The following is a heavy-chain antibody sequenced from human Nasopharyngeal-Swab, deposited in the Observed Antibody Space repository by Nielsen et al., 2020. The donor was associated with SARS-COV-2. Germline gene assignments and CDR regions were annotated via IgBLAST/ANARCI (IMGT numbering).Heavy chain of an antibody. Sequence: SQTLSLTCAISGDSVSSNSAAWNWIRQSPSRGLEWLGRTYYRSKWYNDYAVSVKGRITINPDTSKNQFSLQLNSVTPEDTAVYYCARDPEVAGIPLFVYWGQGTLVTASS. J-gene: IGHJ4*02. CDR1: GDSVSSNSAA. CDR2: TYYRSKWYN. V-gene: IGHV6-1*01. D-gene: IGHD6-19*01. CDR3: ARDPEVAGIPLFVY.